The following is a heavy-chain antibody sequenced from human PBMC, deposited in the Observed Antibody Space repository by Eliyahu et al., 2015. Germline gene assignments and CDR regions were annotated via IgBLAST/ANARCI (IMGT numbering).Heavy chain of an antibody. D-gene: IGHD1-1*01. V-gene: IGHV3-23*04. Sequence: EVQLVESGGGLVQPGGSLRLSCXASGFTFSSXPLGGVRQAPGKGLGWVSAXSGSGGSTYYADSVKGRFTISRDNSKNTLYLQMNSLRAEDTAVYYCAKDIIPQLERIRGVVGYWGQGTLVTVSS. CDR1: GFTFSSXP. CDR3: AKDIIPQLERIRGVVGY. CDR2: XSGSGGST. J-gene: IGHJ4*02.